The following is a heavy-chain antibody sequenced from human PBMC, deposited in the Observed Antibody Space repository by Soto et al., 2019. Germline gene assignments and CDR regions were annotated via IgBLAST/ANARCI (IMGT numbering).Heavy chain of an antibody. J-gene: IGHJ4*02. Sequence: LRLSCATSGLTFSNYAMRWVRQAPGGGLEWVSSMSGSSSTTYYADSVRGRFTISRDRSKNTLYLQMSSLRAEDTALYYCAKNQERELPRVIDFWGQGTLVTVSS. CDR3: AKNQERELPRVIDF. CDR1: GLTFSNYA. CDR2: MSGSSSTT. D-gene: IGHD1-7*01. V-gene: IGHV3-23*01.